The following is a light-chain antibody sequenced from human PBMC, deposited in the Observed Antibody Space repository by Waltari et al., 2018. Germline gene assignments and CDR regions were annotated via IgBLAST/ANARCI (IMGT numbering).Light chain of an antibody. CDR3: SSYAGSTLV. J-gene: IGLJ1*01. V-gene: IGLV2-8*01. Sequence: QSALTQPPSASGSPGQSVTIPCTGTSSDVGGYNYGPWYQQPPGNAPKLLIYEVSKRPSGVPDRFSGSKSGNTASLTVSGLQAEDEADYYCSSYAGSTLVFGTGTKVTVL. CDR2: EVS. CDR1: SSDVGGYNY.